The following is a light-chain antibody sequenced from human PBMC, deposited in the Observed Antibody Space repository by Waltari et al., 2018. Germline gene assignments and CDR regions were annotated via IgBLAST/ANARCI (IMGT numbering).Light chain of an antibody. CDR1: QTLSSTSNQNY. CDR3: LQYYTFPRT. Sequence: DIVLTQSPDSLAVSLGERATINCKSSQTLSSTSNQNYLGWFQQKPGQPPKLLIYGASTREFGVPDRFAGSVSGTDFTLTINSLQAEDVAVYYCLQYYTFPRTFGQGTRVEI. V-gene: IGKV4-1*01. J-gene: IGKJ1*01. CDR2: GAS.